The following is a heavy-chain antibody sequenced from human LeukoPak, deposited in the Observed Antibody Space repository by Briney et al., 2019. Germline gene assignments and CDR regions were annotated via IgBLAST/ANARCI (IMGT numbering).Heavy chain of an antibody. CDR3: ARETNHYDFWSGHRGDFDY. V-gene: IGHV1-18*01. D-gene: IGHD3-3*01. J-gene: IGHJ4*02. Sequence: ASVKVSCKASGYTFTSYGISWVRQAPGRGLEWMGWISAYNGNTNYAQKLQGRVTMTTDTSTSTAYMELRSLRSDDTAVYYCARETNHYDFWSGHRGDFDYWGQGTLVTVSS. CDR2: ISAYNGNT. CDR1: GYTFTSYG.